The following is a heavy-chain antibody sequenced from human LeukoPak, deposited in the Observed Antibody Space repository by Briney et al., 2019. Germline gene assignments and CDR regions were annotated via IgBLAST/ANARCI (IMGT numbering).Heavy chain of an antibody. J-gene: IGHJ4*02. CDR3: AAQIAARVY. Sequence: SETLSLTCAVYGGSYSNYYWSWIRQPPGKGLEWIGEVKHSESTNYNPSLKSRVSISVDTSKNQFSLKLSSVTAADTAVYYCAAQIAARVYWGQGSLVTVSP. D-gene: IGHD6-6*01. CDR2: VKHSEST. CDR1: GGSYSNYY. V-gene: IGHV4-34*01.